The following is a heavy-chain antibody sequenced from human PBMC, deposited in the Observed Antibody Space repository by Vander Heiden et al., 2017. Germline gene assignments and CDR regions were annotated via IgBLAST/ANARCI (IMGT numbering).Heavy chain of an antibody. D-gene: IGHD5-12*01. CDR3: AREDIVTTGSGAFDV. CDR1: GESLSGTY. J-gene: IGHJ3*01. V-gene: IGHV4-34*01. Sequence: QVQLPQWDAGLLKPSVTLSVTCAVYGESLSGTYWSWIRQPPGTGLEWIGEINHSGSTNYNPSLKSRVTISADTSKNQFSLKLSSVTAADTAVYYCAREDIVTTGSGAFDVWDQGTMVTISS. CDR2: INHSGST.